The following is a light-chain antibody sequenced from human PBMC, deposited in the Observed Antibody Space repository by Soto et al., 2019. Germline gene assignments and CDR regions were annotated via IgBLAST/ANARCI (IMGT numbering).Light chain of an antibody. CDR3: QQYGSSPPYT. J-gene: IGKJ2*01. V-gene: IGKV3-20*01. CDR1: QSVSSSY. CDR2: GAS. Sequence: EIVLTQSPGTLSLSPGERATLSCRASQSVSSSYLAGYQQKPGQAPRLLIYGASSRATGIPDRFSGSGSGIDFTPTISRLEPEDFAVFYCQQYGSSPPYTFGQGIKLEIK.